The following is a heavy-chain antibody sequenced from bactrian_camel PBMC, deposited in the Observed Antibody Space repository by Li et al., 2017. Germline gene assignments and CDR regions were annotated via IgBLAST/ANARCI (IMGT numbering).Heavy chain of an antibody. CDR2: ITSAGATT. J-gene: IGHJ4*01. Sequence: HVQLVESGGGSVQAGQSVTLSCVNEGWSKYCMGWFRQAPGQAREGVATITSAGATTYADSVSGRFTISQDDSKHTLYLQMTDLKPEDTGVYSCAIGRTGAGPGAWLLLDIEYQFWGQGTQVTVS. CDR1: GWSKYC. CDR3: AIGRTGAGPGAWLLLDIEYQF. D-gene: IGHD3*01. V-gene: IGHV3S1*01.